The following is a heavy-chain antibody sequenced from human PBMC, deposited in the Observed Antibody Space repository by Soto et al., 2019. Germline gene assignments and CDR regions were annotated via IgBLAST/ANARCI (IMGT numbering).Heavy chain of an antibody. CDR3: ARVPDR. Sequence: SETLSLTCAVSGGSISSGGFSWSWIRQPPGKGLEWIGYIYHSGSTYYNPSLKSRVTISVDRSKNQFSLKLSSVTAADTAVYYCARVPDRWGQGTLVTVSP. CDR1: GGSISSGGFS. V-gene: IGHV4-30-2*01. CDR2: IYHSGST. D-gene: IGHD2-2*01. J-gene: IGHJ5*02.